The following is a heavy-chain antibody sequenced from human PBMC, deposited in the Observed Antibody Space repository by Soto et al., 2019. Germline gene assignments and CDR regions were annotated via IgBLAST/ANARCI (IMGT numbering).Heavy chain of an antibody. CDR2: IYPGDSDT. D-gene: IGHD3-3*01. J-gene: IGHJ6*02. CDR3: ARFSLNYDFWSGYSAWYYGMDV. V-gene: IGHV5-51*01. Sequence: PGESLKISCKGSGYSFTSYWIGWVRQMPGKGLEWMGIIYPGDSDTRYSPSFQGQVTISADKSISTAYLQMNSLRAEDTAVYYCARFSLNYDFWSGYSAWYYGMDVWGQGTTVTVSS. CDR1: GYSFTSYW.